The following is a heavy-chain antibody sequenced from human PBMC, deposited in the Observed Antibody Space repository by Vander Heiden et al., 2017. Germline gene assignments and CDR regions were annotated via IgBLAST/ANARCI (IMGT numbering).Heavy chain of an antibody. V-gene: IGHV3-30*04. D-gene: IGHD2-2*01. CDR3: ARGLSGTSWSFDY. CDR2: ISYDGNNK. J-gene: IGHJ4*02. Sequence: QVQLVESGGGVVRPGWSLRLSCAVSGFTFSHYSMHWVRRAPGKGLQWVALISYDGNNKQCADSVKGRFIISRDNSKSTLSLEMNSLRTEDTAIYYCARGLSGTSWSFDYWGQGILVTVSA. CDR1: GFTFSHYS.